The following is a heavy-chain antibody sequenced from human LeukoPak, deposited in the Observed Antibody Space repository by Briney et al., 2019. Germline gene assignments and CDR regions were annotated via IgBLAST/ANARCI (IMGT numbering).Heavy chain of an antibody. V-gene: IGHV3-23*01. D-gene: IGHD3-22*01. CDR1: GFTFSSYA. CDR2: ISGSGGST. CDR3: AKGGSSGPGGWFDP. J-gene: IGHJ5*02. Sequence: GGSLRLSCAASGFTFSSYAMSWVRQAPGTGLEWVSAISGSGGSTYYADSVKGRFTISRDNSKNTLYLQMNSLRAEDTAVYYCAKGGSSGPGGWFDPWGQGTLVTVSS.